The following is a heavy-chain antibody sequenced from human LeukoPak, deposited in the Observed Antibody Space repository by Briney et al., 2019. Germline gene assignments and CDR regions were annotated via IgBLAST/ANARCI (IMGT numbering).Heavy chain of an antibody. J-gene: IGHJ3*02. CDR3: AKVARFRHYYDSSGYYNDAFDI. CDR2: ISYDGINK. CDR1: GFTFSTYA. V-gene: IGHV3-30*04. D-gene: IGHD3-22*01. Sequence: GGSLRLSCAASGFTFSTYAIHWVRQAPGKGLEWVAVISYDGINKYYADSVKGRFTISRDNPKNTLYLQMNSLRAEDTAVYYCAKVARFRHYYDSSGYYNDAFDIWGQGTMVTVSS.